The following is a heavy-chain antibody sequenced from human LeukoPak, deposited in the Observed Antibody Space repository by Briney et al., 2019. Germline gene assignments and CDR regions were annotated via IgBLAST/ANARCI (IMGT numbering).Heavy chain of an antibody. CDR3: AGGFWSGYYFGTD. D-gene: IGHD3-3*01. J-gene: IGHJ4*02. CDR1: GGSFSGYY. CDR2: INHSGGT. Sequence: PSETLSLTCAVYGGSFSGYYWSWIRQPPGKGLEWIGEINHSGGTNYNPSLKSRVTISVDTSKNQFSLKLSSVTAADTAVYYCAGGFWSGYYFGTDWGQGTLVTVSS. V-gene: IGHV4-34*01.